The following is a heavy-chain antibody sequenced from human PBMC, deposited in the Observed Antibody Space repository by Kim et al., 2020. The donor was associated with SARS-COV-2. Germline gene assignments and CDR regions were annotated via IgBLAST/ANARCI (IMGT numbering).Heavy chain of an antibody. D-gene: IGHD6-13*01. Sequence: SVKGRFTISRDNAKNSLYLQMNSLRAEDTAVYYCARDWRGAAAEPDYFDYWGQGTLVTVSS. V-gene: IGHV3-21*01. J-gene: IGHJ4*02. CDR3: ARDWRGAAAEPDYFDY.